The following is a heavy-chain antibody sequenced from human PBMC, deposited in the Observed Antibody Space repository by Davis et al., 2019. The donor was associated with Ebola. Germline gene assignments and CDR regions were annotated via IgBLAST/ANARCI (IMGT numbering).Heavy chain of an antibody. CDR1: GYIFTPYA. J-gene: IGHJ4*02. Sequence: ASVKVSCKASGYIFTPYAMHWVRQALAQRREWMGWVHGGNGNTKYSQRFQGRVTITTDTSASTAYLDLSSLRSDDTAVFYCARATFGYNSGWYADYWGQGTLVTVSS. CDR2: VHGGNGNT. V-gene: IGHV1-3*01. D-gene: IGHD6-19*01. CDR3: ARATFGYNSGWYADY.